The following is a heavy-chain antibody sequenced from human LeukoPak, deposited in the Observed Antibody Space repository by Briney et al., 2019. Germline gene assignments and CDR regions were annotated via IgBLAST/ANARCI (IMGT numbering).Heavy chain of an antibody. CDR1: GFTFSSYG. J-gene: IGHJ4*02. D-gene: IGHD3-3*01. Sequence: GGSLRLSCAASGFTFSSYGMHWVRQAPGKGLEWVAFIRYDGSNKYYADSVEGRFTISRDNSKNTLYLQMNSLRAEDTAVYYCAKDWLRFLEWLLLGPYFDYWGQGTLVTVSS. CDR2: IRYDGSNK. V-gene: IGHV3-30*02. CDR3: AKDWLRFLEWLLLGPYFDY.